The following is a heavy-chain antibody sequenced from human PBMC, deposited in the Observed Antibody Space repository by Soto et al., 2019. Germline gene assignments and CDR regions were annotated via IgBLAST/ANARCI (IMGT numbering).Heavy chain of an antibody. V-gene: IGHV1-8*01. J-gene: IGHJ5*02. CDR1: GYTFTSYD. Sequence: ASVKVSCKASGYTFTSYDINWVRQATGQGLEWMGWMNPNSGNTGYAQKFQGRVTMTRNTSISTAYMELSSLRSEDTAVYYCAAAPVELVWLGPKDNWFDPWGQGTLVTVSS. D-gene: IGHD3-9*01. CDR2: MNPNSGNT. CDR3: AAAPVELVWLGPKDNWFDP.